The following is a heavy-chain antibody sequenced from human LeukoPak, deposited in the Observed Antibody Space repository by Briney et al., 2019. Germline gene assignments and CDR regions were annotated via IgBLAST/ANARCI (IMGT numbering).Heavy chain of an antibody. CDR3: ARDNYGPDY. V-gene: IGHV3-7*01. D-gene: IGHD3-10*01. J-gene: IGHJ4*02. CDR2: IKEDGSEK. CDR1: GFTFSSYW. Sequence: PGGSLRLSCAASGFTFSSYWMGWVRQAPGKGLEWVANIKEDGSEKYYVDSVRGRFTISRDNAKNSLYLYMNSLRVEDTAVYYCARDNYGPDYWGQGTLVTVSS.